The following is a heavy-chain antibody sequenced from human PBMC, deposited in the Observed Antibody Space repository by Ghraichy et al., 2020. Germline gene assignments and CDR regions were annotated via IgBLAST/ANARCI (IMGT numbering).Heavy chain of an antibody. Sequence: ASVKVSCKASGYTLASYTITWVRQAPGQGLEWLAWISAYNGNTDYARKFQGRVTVTTDASTTTTYMELTSLRSDDPAVYYCAGSTYCGGYCYSASGFDFWGQGTLITVSS. CDR3: AGSTYCGGYCYSASGFDF. CDR2: ISAYNGNT. J-gene: IGHJ4*02. D-gene: IGHD2-21*01. CDR1: GYTLASYT. V-gene: IGHV1-18*04.